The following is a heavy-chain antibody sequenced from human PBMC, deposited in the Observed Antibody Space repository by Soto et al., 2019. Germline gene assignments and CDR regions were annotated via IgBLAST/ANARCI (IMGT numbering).Heavy chain of an antibody. CDR1: GGTFSSYA. V-gene: IGHV1-69*13. D-gene: IGHD3-9*01. Sequence: GASVKVSCKASGGTFSSYAISWVRQAPGQGLEWMGGIIPIFGTANYAQKFQGRVTITADESTSTAYMELSSLRSEDTAVYYCARSLYFDWLHDYWGQGTLVTVSS. CDR3: ARSLYFDWLHDY. J-gene: IGHJ4*02. CDR2: IIPIFGTA.